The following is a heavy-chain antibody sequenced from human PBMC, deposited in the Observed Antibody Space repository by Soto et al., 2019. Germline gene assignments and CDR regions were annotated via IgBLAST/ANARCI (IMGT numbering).Heavy chain of an antibody. CDR3: ARSPSGYCSGGSCYHERVLFDP. J-gene: IGHJ5*02. Sequence: SETLSLTCTVSGGSISSGGYYWSWIRQHQGKGLERIGYIYYSGSTYYNPSLKSRVTISVDTSKNQFSLKLSSVTAADTAVYYCARSPSGYCSGGSCYHERVLFDPWGQGTLVTVSS. D-gene: IGHD2-15*01. V-gene: IGHV4-31*03. CDR2: IYYSGST. CDR1: GGSISSGGYY.